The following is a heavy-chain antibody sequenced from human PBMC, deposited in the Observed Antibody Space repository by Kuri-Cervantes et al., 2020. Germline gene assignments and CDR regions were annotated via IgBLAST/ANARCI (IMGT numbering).Heavy chain of an antibody. CDR1: GGSISSSIYY. Sequence: SETLSLTCTVSGGSISSSIYYWGWIRQPPGKGLEWIGSIYYSGNTYYNPSLKSRVTLSVDKSKNQFSLKLSTATAADTAVYYCAKEDDYIWGSPDAFDIWGQGTMVTVSS. D-gene: IGHD3-16*01. CDR2: IYYSGNT. CDR3: AKEDDYIWGSPDAFDI. J-gene: IGHJ3*02. V-gene: IGHV4-39*07.